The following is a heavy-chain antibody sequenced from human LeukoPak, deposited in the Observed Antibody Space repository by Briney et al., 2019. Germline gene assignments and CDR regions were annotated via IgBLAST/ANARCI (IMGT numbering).Heavy chain of an antibody. Sequence: PSETLSLTCTVSGGSIGSYYWSWIRQPAGKGLEWVGRIYTSGSTNYNPSLKSRVTISVDTSKNQFSLKLSFVTAADTAVYYCARDRVGNRNWFDPWGQGTLVTVSS. V-gene: IGHV4-4*07. CDR1: GGSIGSYY. CDR2: IYTSGST. D-gene: IGHD1-14*01. J-gene: IGHJ5*02. CDR3: ARDRVGNRNWFDP.